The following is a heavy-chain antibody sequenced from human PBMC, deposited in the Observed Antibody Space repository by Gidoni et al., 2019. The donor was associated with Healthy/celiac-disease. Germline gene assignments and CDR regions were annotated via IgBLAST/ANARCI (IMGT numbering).Heavy chain of an antibody. J-gene: IGHJ5*02. CDR2: ISGSGGST. CDR3: ANYELMVYAIEDNWFDP. D-gene: IGHD2-8*01. CDR1: EFPFSSYA. Sequence: EVQLLESGGGLVQPGGSLRLSFAASEFPFSSYAMSWVRQAPGKGLEWVSAISGSGGSTYYADSVKGRFTISRDNSKNTLYLQMNSLRAEDTAVYYCANYELMVYAIEDNWFDPWGQGTLVTVSS. V-gene: IGHV3-23*01.